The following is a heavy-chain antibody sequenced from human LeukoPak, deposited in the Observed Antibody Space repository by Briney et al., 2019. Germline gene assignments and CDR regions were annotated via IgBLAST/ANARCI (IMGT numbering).Heavy chain of an antibody. D-gene: IGHD5-12*01. Sequence: SETLSLTCTVSGGSISSSSYYWGWIRQPPGKGLEWIGSIYYSGSTYYNPSLKSRVTISVDTSKNQFSLKPSSVTAADTAVYYCASSGYAFYYMDVWGKGTTVTISS. CDR2: IYYSGST. J-gene: IGHJ6*03. CDR1: GGSISSSSYY. V-gene: IGHV4-39*01. CDR3: ASSGYAFYYMDV.